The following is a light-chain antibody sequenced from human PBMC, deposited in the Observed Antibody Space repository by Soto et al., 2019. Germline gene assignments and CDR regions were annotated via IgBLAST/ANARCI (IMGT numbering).Light chain of an antibody. CDR1: QSVSNNY. CDR2: GAS. CDR3: QQYGSSPIT. Sequence: EIVLTQSPGTLSLSPGERATLSFRASQSVSNNYLAWYQQKPGQAPRLLIYGASNRATGIPDRFSGSGSGTDFTLTISRLEPEDFAVYYCQQYGSSPITFGGGTKVDIK. V-gene: IGKV3-20*01. J-gene: IGKJ4*01.